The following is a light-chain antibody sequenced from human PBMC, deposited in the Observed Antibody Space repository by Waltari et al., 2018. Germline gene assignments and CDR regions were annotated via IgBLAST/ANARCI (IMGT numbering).Light chain of an antibody. CDR3: QRYDNLPVFA. V-gene: IGKV1-33*01. Sequence: DIQMTQSPSSLSASVGDRVTITCQASQDISNYLNWYQQKPGKAPKLLVHDATKLETGVPSRFSGSQSGTHFTLTINSLQPEDIATYYCQRYDNLPVFAFGPGTKVHIK. J-gene: IGKJ3*01. CDR1: QDISNY. CDR2: DAT.